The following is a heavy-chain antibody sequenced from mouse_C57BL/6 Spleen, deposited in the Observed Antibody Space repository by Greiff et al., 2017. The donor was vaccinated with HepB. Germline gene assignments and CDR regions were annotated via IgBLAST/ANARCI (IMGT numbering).Heavy chain of an antibody. V-gene: IGHV3-6*01. D-gene: IGHD1-1*01. J-gene: IGHJ4*01. Sequence: EVQLQQSGPGLVKPSQSLSLTCSVTGYSNTSGYYWNWIRQFPGNKLEWMGYISYDGSNNYNPSLKNRISITRDTSKNQFFLKLNSVTTEDTATYDCARSYDYAMDYWGQGTSVTVSS. CDR3: ARSYDYAMDY. CDR2: ISYDGSN. CDR1: GYSNTSGYY.